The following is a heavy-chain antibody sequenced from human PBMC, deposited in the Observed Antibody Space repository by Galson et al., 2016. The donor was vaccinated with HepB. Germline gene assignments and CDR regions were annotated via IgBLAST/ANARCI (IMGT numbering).Heavy chain of an antibody. V-gene: IGHV3-30*18. CDR1: GFLFRSYG. J-gene: IGHJ4*02. Sequence: SLRLSCAGSGFLFRSYGMHWVRQAPGKGLEWVAADSMDGSRKLYSDAVKGQFTISRERSNNRLFLQMDILSPDDTAVYYCSKRHEYCPPVGCSVHYWCQGTLVSVSS. CDR2: DSMDGSRK. D-gene: IGHD2/OR15-2a*01. CDR3: SKRHEYCPPVGCSVHY.